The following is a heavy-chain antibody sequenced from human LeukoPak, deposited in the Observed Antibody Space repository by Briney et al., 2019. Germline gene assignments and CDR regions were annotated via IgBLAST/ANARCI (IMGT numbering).Heavy chain of an antibody. V-gene: IGHV4-34*01. Sequence: PSETLSLTCAVYGGSFSGYYWSWIRQPPGKGLEWIGEINHSGSTNYNPSLKSRVTISVDTSKNQFSLKLSSVTAADTAVYYCARNPNLWFGELLYGMDVWGQGTTVTVSS. CDR1: GGSFSGYY. D-gene: IGHD3-10*01. CDR3: ARNPNLWFGELLYGMDV. CDR2: INHSGST. J-gene: IGHJ6*02.